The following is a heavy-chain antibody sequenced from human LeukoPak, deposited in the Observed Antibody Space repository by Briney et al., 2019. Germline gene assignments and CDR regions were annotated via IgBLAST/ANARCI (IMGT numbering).Heavy chain of an antibody. Sequence: GGSLRLSCAASGLSFSSIAMTWVRQTPGKGLEWVSSISNDGETTFYADSVKGRFTISKDNSKNTLHLQMNSLRVEDTAVYYCAEGHRWHDYWGQGALVTVPS. CDR3: AEGHRWHDY. D-gene: IGHD5-24*01. CDR1: GLSFSSIA. J-gene: IGHJ4*02. CDR2: ISNDGETT. V-gene: IGHV3-23*01.